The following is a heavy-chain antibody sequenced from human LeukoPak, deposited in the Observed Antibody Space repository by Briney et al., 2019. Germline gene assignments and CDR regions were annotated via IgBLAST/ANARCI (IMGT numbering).Heavy chain of an antibody. V-gene: IGHV3-21*01. CDR2: ISSSSSYI. Sequence: PGGSLRLSCAASGFTFSSYSMNWVRQAPGKGLEWVSSISSSSSYIYYADSVKGRFTISRDNAKNSLYLQMNSLRDEDTAVYYCAREEREGQQLVLYYYYYMDVWGKGTTVTVSS. CDR3: AREEREGQQLVLYYYYYMDV. J-gene: IGHJ6*03. CDR1: GFTFSSYS. D-gene: IGHD6-13*01.